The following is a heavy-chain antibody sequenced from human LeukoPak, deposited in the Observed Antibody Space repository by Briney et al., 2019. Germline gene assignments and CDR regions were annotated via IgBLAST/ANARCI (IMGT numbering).Heavy chain of an antibody. CDR2: IHHSGST. D-gene: IGHD5-18*01. J-gene: IGHJ4*02. CDR3: ARGDTAMAYFDY. CDR1: GGSISRSNW. V-gene: IGHV4-4*02. Sequence: SGTLSLTCAVSGGSISRSNWWSWVRQPPGKGLEWIGEIHHSGSTNYNPSLKSRVTISVDRSKNQFSLKLSSVTAADTAVYYCARGDTAMAYFDYWGQGTLVTVSS.